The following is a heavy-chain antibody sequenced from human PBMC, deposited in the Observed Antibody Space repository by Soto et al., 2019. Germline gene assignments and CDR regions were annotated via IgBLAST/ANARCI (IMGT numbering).Heavy chain of an antibody. CDR2: ISYDGTDK. CDR1: VFTFSSYA. J-gene: IGHJ5*02. CDR3: ARDLNWFDT. V-gene: IGHV3-30-3*01. Sequence: GWSLRLSCSSSVFTFSSYAMHWVRQTPGKGLEWVALISYDGTDKYYTDSVKGRFTISRDNAKNSLYLQMNSLRAEDTAVYYCARDLNWFDTWGQGTLVTVSS.